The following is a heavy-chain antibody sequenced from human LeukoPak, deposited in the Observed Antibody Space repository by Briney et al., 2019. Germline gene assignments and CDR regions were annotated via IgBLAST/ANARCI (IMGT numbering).Heavy chain of an antibody. Sequence: GRSLRLSCAASGFTFSSYAMHWVRQAPGKGLEWVAVISYDGSNKYYADSVKGRFTISRDNSENTLYLQMNSLRAEDTAVYYCARGYSYGYVLDYWGQGTLVTVSS. J-gene: IGHJ4*02. CDR3: ARGYSYGYVLDY. D-gene: IGHD5-18*01. CDR2: ISYDGSNK. V-gene: IGHV3-30*04. CDR1: GFTFSSYA.